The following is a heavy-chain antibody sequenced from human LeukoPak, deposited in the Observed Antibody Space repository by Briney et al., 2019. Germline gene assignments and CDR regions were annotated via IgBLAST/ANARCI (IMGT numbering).Heavy chain of an antibody. V-gene: IGHV3-23*01. J-gene: IGHJ3*02. Sequence: PGGSLRLSCAASGFIFSSYAMNWVRQAPGKGLEWVSGISGSGGGTYYADSVKGRFTISRDNSKSTLYLQMNSLRAEDTAVYYCAKDTAGELGFDIWGHGTMVTVSS. D-gene: IGHD1-26*01. CDR1: GFIFSSYA. CDR3: AKDTAGELGFDI. CDR2: ISGSGGGT.